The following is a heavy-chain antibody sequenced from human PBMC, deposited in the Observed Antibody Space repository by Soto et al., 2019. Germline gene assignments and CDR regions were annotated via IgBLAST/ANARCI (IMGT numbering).Heavy chain of an antibody. CDR3: ASLRYYYDSSGYPIPPAPFDY. Sequence: SGKVSCKASGGTFSSYAISWVRQAPGQGLEWMGGIIPIFGTANYAQKFQGRVTITADKSTSTAYMELSSLRSEDTAVYYCASLRYYYDSSGYPIPPAPFDYWGQGTLVTVSS. CDR1: GGTFSSYA. J-gene: IGHJ4*02. CDR2: IIPIFGTA. D-gene: IGHD3-22*01. V-gene: IGHV1-69*06.